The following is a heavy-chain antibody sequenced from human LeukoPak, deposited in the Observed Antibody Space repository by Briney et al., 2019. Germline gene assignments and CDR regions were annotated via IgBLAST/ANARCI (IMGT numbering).Heavy chain of an antibody. J-gene: IGHJ4*02. V-gene: IGHV1-46*01. D-gene: IGHD3-22*01. CDR1: GYTFTSYY. CDR3: ARDYPYYYDSSGYYPANYFDY. Sequence: ASVKVSCKASGYTFTSYYMHWVRQAPGQGLEWMGITNPSGGSTSYAQKFQGRVTMTRDTSTSTVYMELSSLRSEDTAVYYCARDYPYYYDSSGYYPANYFDYWGQGTLVTVSS. CDR2: TNPSGGST.